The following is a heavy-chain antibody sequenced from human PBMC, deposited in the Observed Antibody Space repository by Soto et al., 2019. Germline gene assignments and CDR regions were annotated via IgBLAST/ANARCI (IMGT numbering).Heavy chain of an antibody. V-gene: IGHV1-18*01. D-gene: IGHD1-26*01. Sequence: QVQLVQSGAEVKKPGASVKVSCKASGYTFTSYGISWVRQAPGQGLEWMGWISANNGNTNYVQKLQGRVTMTTDTTTRPDYMELRSLRSDDTAVYYCARDRGSYALDYWGQGTLVTVSS. CDR2: ISANNGNT. CDR3: ARDRGSYALDY. J-gene: IGHJ4*02. CDR1: GYTFTSYG.